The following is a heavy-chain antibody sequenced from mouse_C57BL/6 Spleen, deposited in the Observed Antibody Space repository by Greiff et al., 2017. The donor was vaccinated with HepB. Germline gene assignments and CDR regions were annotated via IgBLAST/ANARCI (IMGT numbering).Heavy chain of an antibody. V-gene: IGHV1-82*01. CDR1: GYAFSSSW. CDR2: IYPGDGDT. J-gene: IGHJ2*01. D-gene: IGHD1-1*02. Sequence: QVQLQQSGPELVKPGASVKISCKASGYAFSSSWMNWVKQRPGKGLEWIGRIYPGDGDTNYNGKFKGKATLTADKSSSTAYMQLSSLTSEDSAVYFCARWLLWSPGWWGQGTTLTVSS. CDR3: ARWLLWSPGW.